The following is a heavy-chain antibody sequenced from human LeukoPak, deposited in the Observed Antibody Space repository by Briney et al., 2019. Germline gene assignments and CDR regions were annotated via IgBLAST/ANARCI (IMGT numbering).Heavy chain of an antibody. Sequence: GGSLRLSCAGSGFTFGDYFMTWVRQAPGKGLEWLSYTTSVGSSTFYADSVKGRFTISRDNAKNSLFLYMNSLRAEDTAVYYCARAYNSHFDYWGQGALVTVSS. CDR2: TTSVGSST. CDR1: GFTFGDYF. CDR3: ARAYNSHFDY. D-gene: IGHD1-1*01. V-gene: IGHV3-11*04. J-gene: IGHJ4*02.